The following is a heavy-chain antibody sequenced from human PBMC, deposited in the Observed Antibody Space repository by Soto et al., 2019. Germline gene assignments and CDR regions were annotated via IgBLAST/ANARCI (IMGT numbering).Heavy chain of an antibody. D-gene: IGHD3-22*01. CDR2: IYYSGST. V-gene: IGHV4-59*08. CDR3: ARLGGYYQALDS. CDR1: GGSISSYY. J-gene: IGHJ4*02. Sequence: PSETLSLTCTVSGGSISSYYWSWIRQPPGKGLEWIGYIYYSGSTNDNPSLKSRVTISVDTSKKQFSLKLSSVTAADTAVYYCARLGGYYQALDSWGQGTLVT.